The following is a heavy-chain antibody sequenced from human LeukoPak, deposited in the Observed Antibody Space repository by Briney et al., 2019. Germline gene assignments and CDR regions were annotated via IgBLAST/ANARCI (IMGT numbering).Heavy chain of an antibody. CDR3: ARMNSGYHFDY. CDR1: GGSISGYY. D-gene: IGHD5-12*01. CDR2: IYYSGST. J-gene: IGHJ4*02. Sequence: SETLSLTYTVSGGSISGYYWSWIRQPPGKGLEWIGYIYYSGSTNYNPSLKSRVTISVDTSKNQFSLKLSSVTAADTAVYYCARMNSGYHFDYWGQGTLVTVSS. V-gene: IGHV4-59*01.